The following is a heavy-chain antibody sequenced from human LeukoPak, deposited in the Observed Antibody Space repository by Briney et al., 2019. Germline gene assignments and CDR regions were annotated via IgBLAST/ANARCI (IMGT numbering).Heavy chain of an antibody. D-gene: IGHD3-10*01. Sequence: ASVKVSCKASGYTFTSYYIHLVRQAPGQGFEWMAIINPSDGSTTNSQKFQGRVTMTRDTSTNTVYMELSSLRSEDTAVYYCARGPSITMIRGGQWYYYMDVWGKGTTVTISS. J-gene: IGHJ6*03. V-gene: IGHV1-46*01. CDR1: GYTFTSYY. CDR3: ARGPSITMIRGGQWYYYMDV. CDR2: INPSDGST.